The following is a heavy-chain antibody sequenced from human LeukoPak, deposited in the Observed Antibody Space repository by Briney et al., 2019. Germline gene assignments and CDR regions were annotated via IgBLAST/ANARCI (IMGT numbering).Heavy chain of an antibody. Sequence: ASVKVSCKASGYTFTNYDINWVRQATGQGLEWMGWMNPNSGNTGYAQKFQGIVTITRNTSISTAYMELSSLRSEDTAVYYCAREMGLPGWFDPWGQGTLVTVSS. V-gene: IGHV1-8*03. CDR1: GYTFTNYD. J-gene: IGHJ5*02. CDR2: MNPNSGNT. CDR3: AREMGLPGWFDP. D-gene: IGHD5-24*01.